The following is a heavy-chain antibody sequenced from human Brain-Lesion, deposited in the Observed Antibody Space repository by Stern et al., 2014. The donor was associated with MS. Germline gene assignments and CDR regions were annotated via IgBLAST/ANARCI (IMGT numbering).Heavy chain of an antibody. Sequence: VQLVQSGAEVKKPGASVKVSCKTSGYIFTGYYIHWVRQAPGQGLEWMAWINPNTGSTKYAQKVQGRVTMSRDTSISTAYVELSSLTSDDTAVYYCARDQRGITIFGVVTDYYYLGMDVWGQGTTVTVSS. J-gene: IGHJ6*02. CDR3: ARDQRGITIFGVVTDYYYLGMDV. CDR2: INPNTGST. CDR1: GYIFTGYY. V-gene: IGHV1-2*02. D-gene: IGHD3-3*01.